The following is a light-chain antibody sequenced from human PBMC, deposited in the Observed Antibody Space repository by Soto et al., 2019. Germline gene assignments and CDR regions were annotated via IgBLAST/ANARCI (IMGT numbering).Light chain of an antibody. CDR3: QQSYSTPPWT. CDR1: QGIGDT. V-gene: IGKV3D-15*01. J-gene: IGKJ1*01. Sequence: EVVMRQSPATLSVSPGEGATLSCRASQGIGDTLAWYQHKPGQTPRLLIYDTSNGATGIPARFSGSGSGTDFTLTISSLQPEDFATYFCQQSYSTPPWTFGQGTKVDIK. CDR2: DTS.